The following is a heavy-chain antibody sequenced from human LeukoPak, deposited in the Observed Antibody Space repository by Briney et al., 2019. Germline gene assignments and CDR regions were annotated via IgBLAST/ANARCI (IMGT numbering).Heavy chain of an antibody. CDR2: ISDDGSTK. Sequence: GGPLRLSCVGSGITFSGFELNWVRQAPGKGLDWVSYISDDGSTKTYGDSVEGRFTISRDNAKNTLSLQMNSLRLEDTGVYYCSRRFRDWGRGILVTVSS. V-gene: IGHV3-48*03. CDR1: GITFSGFE. J-gene: IGHJ4*02. CDR3: SRRFRD.